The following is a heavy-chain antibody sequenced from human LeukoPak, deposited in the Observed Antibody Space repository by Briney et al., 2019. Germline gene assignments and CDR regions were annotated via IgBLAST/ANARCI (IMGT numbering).Heavy chain of an antibody. CDR3: ARALQYSYSPFDY. CDR2: IYYSGST. J-gene: IGHJ4*02. D-gene: IGHD5-18*01. Sequence: PSETLSLTCTVSGGSISSYYWSWIRQPPGKGLEWIGYIYYSGSTNYNPSLKSRVTISVDTSKNQFSLKLSSVTAADTAVYYCARALQYSYSPFDYWGQGTLVTVSS. CDR1: GGSISSYY. V-gene: IGHV4-59*08.